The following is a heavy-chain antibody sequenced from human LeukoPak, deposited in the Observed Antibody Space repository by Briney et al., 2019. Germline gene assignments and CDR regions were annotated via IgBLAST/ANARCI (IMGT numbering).Heavy chain of an antibody. Sequence: SVKVSCKASGGTFSSYAISWVRQAPGQGLEWMGGIIPIFGTANYAQKFQGRVTITTDESTSTAYMELSSLRSEDAAVYYCAREEGGDQSRAFHYWGQGTLVTVSS. V-gene: IGHV1-69*05. J-gene: IGHJ4*02. CDR3: AREEGGDQSRAFHY. CDR2: IIPIFGTA. CDR1: GGTFSSYA. D-gene: IGHD2-21*02.